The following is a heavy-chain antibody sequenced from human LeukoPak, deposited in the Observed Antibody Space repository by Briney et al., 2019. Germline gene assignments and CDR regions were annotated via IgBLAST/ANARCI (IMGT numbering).Heavy chain of an antibody. CDR3: ARGLRDFPAFDS. CDR2: IIPIFGTA. Sequence: ASVTVSCKASGGTFSSYAISWVRQAPGQGLEWMGGIIPIFGTANYAQKFQGRVTMTRDTSISTAYMELRRLRSDDTAVYYCARGLRDFPAFDSWGQGTLVTVSS. CDR1: GGTFSSYA. D-gene: IGHD2-2*01. J-gene: IGHJ4*02. V-gene: IGHV1-69*05.